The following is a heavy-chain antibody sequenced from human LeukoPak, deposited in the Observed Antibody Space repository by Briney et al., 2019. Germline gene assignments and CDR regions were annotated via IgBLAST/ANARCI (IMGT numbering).Heavy chain of an antibody. V-gene: IGHV4-4*08. CDR3: ARDGDDYNFDY. CDR1: GGSISSYY. J-gene: IGHJ4*02. D-gene: IGHD5-24*01. Sequence: SETLSLTCTVSGGSISSYYWSWIRQPPGEGLEWIGSIYHSGSTYYNPSLKSRVTISVDTSRNQFSLKLSSVTAADTAVYYCARDGDDYNFDYWGQGTLVTVSS. CDR2: IYHSGST.